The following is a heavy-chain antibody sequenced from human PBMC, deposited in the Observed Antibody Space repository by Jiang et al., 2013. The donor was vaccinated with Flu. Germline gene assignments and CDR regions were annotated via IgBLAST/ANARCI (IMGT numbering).Heavy chain of an antibody. J-gene: IGHJ4*02. CDR1: GGSFSGYY. V-gene: IGHV4-34*01. CDR2: INHSGST. CDR3: ARGRYYYDSSGYYNHYYFDY. D-gene: IGHD3-22*01. Sequence: LLKPSETLSLTCTVYGGSFSGYYWSWIRQPPGKGLEWIGEINHSGSTNYNPSLMSRVTVSIDMSKNQFSLKLSSVTAADTAVYYCARGRYYYDSSGYYNHYYFDYWGQGTLVTVSS.